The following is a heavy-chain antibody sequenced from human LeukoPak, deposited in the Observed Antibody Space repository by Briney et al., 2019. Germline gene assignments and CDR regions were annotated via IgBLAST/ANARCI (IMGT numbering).Heavy chain of an antibody. Sequence: PSETLSLTCTVSGGSISSYYLSWIRQPPGKGLEWIGYIYYSGSTNYNPSLKSRVTISVDTSKKQFSLKLSSVTAADTAVYYCARLEGYYYDSSGLDYWGQGTLVTVSS. J-gene: IGHJ4*02. CDR1: GGSISSYY. CDR3: ARLEGYYYDSSGLDY. CDR2: IYYSGST. V-gene: IGHV4-59*08. D-gene: IGHD3-22*01.